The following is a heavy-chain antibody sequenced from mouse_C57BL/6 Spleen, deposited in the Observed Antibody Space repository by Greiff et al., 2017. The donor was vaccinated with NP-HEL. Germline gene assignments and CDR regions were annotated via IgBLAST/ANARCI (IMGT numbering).Heavy chain of an antibody. CDR3: ASSSSYYGSSYVWYFDV. D-gene: IGHD1-1*01. CDR1: GYTFTSYW. V-gene: IGHV1-50*01. J-gene: IGHJ1*03. CDR2: IDPSDSYT. Sequence: VQLKQPGAELVKPGASVKLSCKASGYTFTSYWMPWVKQRPGQGLEWIGEIDPSDSYTNYNQKFKGKATLTVDTSSSTAYMQLSSLTSEDSAVYYCASSSSYYGSSYVWYFDVWGTGTTVTVSS.